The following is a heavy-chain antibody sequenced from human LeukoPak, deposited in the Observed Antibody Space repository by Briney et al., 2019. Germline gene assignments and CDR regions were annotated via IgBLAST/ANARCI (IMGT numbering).Heavy chain of an antibody. CDR3: ARWGSTSCYDY. D-gene: IGHD2-2*01. CDR2: IRTNGGST. J-gene: IGHJ4*02. CDR1: GFTFSSYA. V-gene: IGHV3-64*01. Sequence: GGCLRLSCAASGFTFSSYAMHWVRQAPGKGLEYVSAIRTNGGSTYYANSVKGRFTISRDNSKHTLYLQMSSVRAEDMAVYYCARWGSTSCYDYWGQGTLVTVSS.